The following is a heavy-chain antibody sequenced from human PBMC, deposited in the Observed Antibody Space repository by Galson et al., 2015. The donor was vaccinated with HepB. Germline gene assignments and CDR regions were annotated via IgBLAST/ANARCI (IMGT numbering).Heavy chain of an antibody. CDR1: GDTFNRDT. V-gene: IGHV1-69*02. CDR3: ANLYGTGATTSPFDY. D-gene: IGHD1-1*01. J-gene: IGHJ4*02. CDR2: IIPFLGIT. Sequence: SVKVSCKASGDTFNRDTFSWVRQAPGQGLEWMGRIIPFLGITEYAQKFKGRVTITADKSSTILYMELSSLTSEDTAVYYCANLYGTGATTSPFDYWAQGTLVTVSS.